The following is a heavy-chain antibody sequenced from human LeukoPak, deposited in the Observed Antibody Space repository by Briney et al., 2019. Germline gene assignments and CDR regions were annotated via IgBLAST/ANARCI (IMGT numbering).Heavy chain of an antibody. J-gene: IGHJ4*02. CDR1: GCTFGDYA. D-gene: IGHD2-15*01. Sequence: GSLSLTCAVSGCTFGDYALHWVRQAPGKGLEWVSLISGDGSSTYYADSAKGRYTISRDNSKNSLYLQMNSLRTEDTALYYCAKEEDIVVVVAATQGFDYWGQRTLVTVSS. CDR2: ISGDGSST. V-gene: IGHV3-43*02. CDR3: AKEEDIVVVVAATQGFDY.